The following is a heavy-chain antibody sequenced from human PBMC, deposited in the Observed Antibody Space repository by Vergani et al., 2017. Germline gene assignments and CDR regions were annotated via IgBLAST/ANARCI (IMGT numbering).Heavy chain of an antibody. Sequence: DVQLLESGGGLVQPGGSLSLSCAASGFTFSSYAMTWVRLAPGKGLQWVSAISGSGGNTFYTDSVKGRFTISRDNSKDTLYLQMNSLRVEDTAIYYCAKARDPNCKGGNCYSYYYGLDLWGQGTTVTVSS. V-gene: IGHV3-23*01. CDR1: GFTFSSYA. D-gene: IGHD2-21*01. CDR2: ISGSGGNT. CDR3: AKARDPNCKGGNCYSYYYGLDL. J-gene: IGHJ6*02.